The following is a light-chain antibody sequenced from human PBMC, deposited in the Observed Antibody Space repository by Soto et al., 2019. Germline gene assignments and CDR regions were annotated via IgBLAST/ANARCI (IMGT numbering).Light chain of an antibody. Sequence: DIQMTQSPSTLSASVGDRVTITCLASQSISIWLAWYQQKPGKAPKSLIYKASSLESGVPSRFSGSGSGTEFTLTISSLQPDDFATYYCQQYLRYPITFGQGTRLEIK. CDR3: QQYLRYPIT. CDR1: QSISIW. V-gene: IGKV1-5*03. J-gene: IGKJ5*01. CDR2: KAS.